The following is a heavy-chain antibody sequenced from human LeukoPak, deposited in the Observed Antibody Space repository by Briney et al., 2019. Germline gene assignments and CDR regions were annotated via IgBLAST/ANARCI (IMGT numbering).Heavy chain of an antibody. CDR1: GFTFSNYW. J-gene: IGHJ4*02. Sequence: GGSLRLSCAASGFTFSNYWMHWVRQAPGKRLVWVSRINSDGSSPSHADSVKGRFTISRDNVKNTLYLQMNSLRAEDAAVYYCARDRGWRDYLFDYWGQGTLVTVSS. CDR2: INSDGSSP. D-gene: IGHD6-19*01. CDR3: ARDRGWRDYLFDY. V-gene: IGHV3-74*01.